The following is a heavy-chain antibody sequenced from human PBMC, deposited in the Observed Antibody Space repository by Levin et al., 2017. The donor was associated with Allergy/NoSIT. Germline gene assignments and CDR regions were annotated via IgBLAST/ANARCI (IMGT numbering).Heavy chain of an antibody. CDR1: GGTFSSYA. D-gene: IGHD2-21*02. V-gene: IGHV1-69*01. J-gene: IGHJ5*02. CDR2: IIPIFGTA. CDR3: ARRPEDCGGDCYLNWFDP. Sequence: KISCKASGGTFSSYAISWVRQAPGQGLEWMGGIIPIFGTANYAQKFQGRVTITADESTSTAYMELSSLRSEDTAVYYCARRPEDCGGDCYLNWFDPWGQGTLVTVSS.